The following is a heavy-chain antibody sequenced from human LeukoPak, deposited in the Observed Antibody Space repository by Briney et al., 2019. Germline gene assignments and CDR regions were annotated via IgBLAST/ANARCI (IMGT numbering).Heavy chain of an antibody. CDR3: ARTKNSITIFGVVMNWFDP. CDR2: IYTSGST. V-gene: IGHV4-4*07. Sequence: SETLSLTCTVSGGSLSSYYWSWIRQPAGKGLEWIGRIYTSGSTNYNPSLKSRVTMSVDTSKNQSSLKLSSVTAADTAVYYCARTKNSITIFGVVMNWFDPWGQGTLVTVSS. D-gene: IGHD3-3*01. J-gene: IGHJ5*02. CDR1: GGSLSSYY.